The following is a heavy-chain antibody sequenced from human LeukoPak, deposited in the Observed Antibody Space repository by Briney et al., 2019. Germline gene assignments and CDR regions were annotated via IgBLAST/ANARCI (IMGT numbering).Heavy chain of an antibody. V-gene: IGHV3-21*01. Sequence: GGSLRLSCAASGFTFSSYSMNWVRQAPGKGLEWVSSISSSSSYIYYADSVKGRFTISRDNAKNSLYLQMNSLRAEDTAVYYCARDGTTMITFGGVIVPKYNWFDPWGQGTLVTVSS. J-gene: IGHJ5*02. D-gene: IGHD3-16*02. CDR1: GFTFSSYS. CDR3: ARDGTTMITFGGVIVPKYNWFDP. CDR2: ISSSSSYI.